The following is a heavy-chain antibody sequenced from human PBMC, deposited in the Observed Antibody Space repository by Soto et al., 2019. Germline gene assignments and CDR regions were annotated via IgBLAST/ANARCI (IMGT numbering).Heavy chain of an antibody. CDR3: ARVPDY. CDR1: GGSISSGGYS. CDR2: MYHSGST. V-gene: IGHV4-30-2*01. J-gene: IGHJ4*02. Sequence: PSETLSLTCAVSGGSISSGGYSWSWIRQPPGKGLEWIGYMYHSGSTYYNPSLKSRVTISIDRSKNQFSLKLSSVTATDTAVYYSARVPDYWGQGILVTVS. D-gene: IGHD2-2*01.